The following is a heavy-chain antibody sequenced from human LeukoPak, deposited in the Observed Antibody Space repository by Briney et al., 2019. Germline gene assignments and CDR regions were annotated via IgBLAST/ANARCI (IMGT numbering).Heavy chain of an antibody. CDR2: MRYDGSKK. J-gene: IGHJ4*02. CDR3: AKDSLKYSSGWYGGWFDY. CDR1: GFTFSSYG. Sequence: GGSLRLSCAASGFTFSSYGMHWVRQAPGKGLEWVAFMRYDGSKKYYADSVKGRFTISRDNSKNTLYLQMNSLRAEDTAVYYCAKDSLKYSSGWYGGWFDYWGQGTLVTVSS. V-gene: IGHV3-30*02. D-gene: IGHD6-19*01.